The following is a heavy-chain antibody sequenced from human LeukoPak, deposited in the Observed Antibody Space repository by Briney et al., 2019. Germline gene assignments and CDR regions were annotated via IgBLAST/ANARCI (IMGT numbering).Heavy chain of an antibody. CDR2: VSTIGDIT. J-gene: IGHJ4*02. CDR3: AKDGAWLRFDD. Sequence: GGSLRLSCEASGFPFSTYGRNWVRKAPGKGRGWVSGVSTIGDITYYEDSVKARLPISKDKFKNTVYLQMNKVRAEDKAVYYCAKDGAWLRFDDWGQGTLVTVSS. V-gene: IGHV3-23*01. CDR1: GFPFSTYG. D-gene: IGHD5-12*01.